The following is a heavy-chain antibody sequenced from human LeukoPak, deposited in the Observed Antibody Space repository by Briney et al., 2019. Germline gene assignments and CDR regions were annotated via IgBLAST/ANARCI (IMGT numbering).Heavy chain of an antibody. CDR3: ARGGYYGSGPMDV. CDR2: ISWNSGSI. CDR1: GFTFDDYA. J-gene: IGHJ6*04. Sequence: GGSLRLSCAASGFTFDDYAMHWVRQAPGKGLEWDSGISWNSGSIGYADSVKGRFTISRDNAKNSLYLQMNSLRAEDMALYYCARGGYYGSGPMDVWGKGTTVTVSS. D-gene: IGHD3-10*01. V-gene: IGHV3-9*03.